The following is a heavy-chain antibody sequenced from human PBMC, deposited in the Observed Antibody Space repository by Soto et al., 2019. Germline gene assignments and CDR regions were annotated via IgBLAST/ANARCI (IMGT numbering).Heavy chain of an antibody. J-gene: IGHJ4*02. CDR1: GFTFTRYS. Sequence: GGSLRLSCAASGFTFTRYSMNWDRQAPGKGLEWVSSISSTTNYIYYGDSMKGRFTISRDNGKNSLYLEIHSLRAEDTAVYYCARESEDLTSNFDYWGQGTLVTVAA. V-gene: IGHV3-21*06. CDR2: ISSTTNYI. CDR3: ARESEDLTSNFDY.